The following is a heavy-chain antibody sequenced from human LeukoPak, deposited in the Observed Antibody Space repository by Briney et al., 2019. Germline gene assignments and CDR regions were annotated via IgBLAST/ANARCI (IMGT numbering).Heavy chain of an antibody. Sequence: GGSLRLSCAASGFTFSSYEMNWVRQAPGKGLEWVSYISSSGSTIYYADSVKGRFTISRDNAKNSLYLQMNSLRAEDTAVYYCARDLNARWQQLAVLLGYWGQGTLVTVSS. V-gene: IGHV3-48*03. CDR2: ISSSGSTI. J-gene: IGHJ4*02. D-gene: IGHD6-13*01. CDR3: ARDLNARWQQLAVLLGY. CDR1: GFTFSSYE.